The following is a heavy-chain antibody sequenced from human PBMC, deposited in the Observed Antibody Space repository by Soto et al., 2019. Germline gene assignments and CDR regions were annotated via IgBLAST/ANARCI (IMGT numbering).Heavy chain of an antibody. CDR2: IYYSGST. D-gene: IGHD2-2*01. J-gene: IGHJ6*02. CDR3: ARDRSRGVVRGYYGMDV. Sequence: PSETLSLTCTVSGGSISSGGYYWSWIRQHPGKGLEWIGYIYYSGSTYYNPSLKSRVTISVDTSKNQFSLKLSSVTAADTAVYYCARDRSRGVVRGYYGMDVWGQGTTVTVSS. CDR1: GGSISSGGYY. V-gene: IGHV4-31*03.